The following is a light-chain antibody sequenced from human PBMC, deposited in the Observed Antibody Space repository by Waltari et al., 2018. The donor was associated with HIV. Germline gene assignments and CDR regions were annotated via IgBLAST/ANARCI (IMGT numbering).Light chain of an antibody. CDR1: SSDVGGSNY. V-gene: IGLV2-14*01. J-gene: IGLJ2*01. Sequence: QSALTQPASVSGSPGQSITISCTGTSSDVGGSNYVSWYQQHPGKAPKLMIYEVSNRPSGVSNRFSGSNSGNTASLTISGLQAEDEADYYCSSYTSSNTLVVFGGGTKLTVL. CDR3: SSYTSSNTLVV. CDR2: EVS.